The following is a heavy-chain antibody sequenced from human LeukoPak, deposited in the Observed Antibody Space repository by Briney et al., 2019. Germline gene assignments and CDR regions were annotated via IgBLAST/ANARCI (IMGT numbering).Heavy chain of an antibody. J-gene: IGHJ3*02. CDR2: ISSDGSIK. CDR1: GFTFRNYA. D-gene: IGHD1/OR15-1a*01. Sequence: PGGSLRLSCAASGFTFRNYAMHWVRQAPGKGLEWVTIISSDGSIKYADSVKGRFTVSRDSSKNTVYLQMNSLRAEDTAVYYCARDILPSGNRAFDIWGQGTMVTVSS. V-gene: IGHV3-33*01. CDR3: ARDILPSGNRAFDI.